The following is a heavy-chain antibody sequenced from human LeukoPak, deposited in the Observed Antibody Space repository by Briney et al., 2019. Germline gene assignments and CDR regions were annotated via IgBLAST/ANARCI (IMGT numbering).Heavy chain of an antibody. V-gene: IGHV1-8*01. Sequence: SVKPSCKASGYTFTSYDINWVRQATGQGREWMGWMNPNSGNTGYAQKFQGRVTMTTNNSISTDYMELSSLRSEDTAVYYCARTPDFGDYNWFDPWGQGTLVTVSS. J-gene: IGHJ5*02. CDR1: GYTFTSYD. CDR3: ARTPDFGDYNWFDP. D-gene: IGHD4-17*01. CDR2: MNPNSGNT.